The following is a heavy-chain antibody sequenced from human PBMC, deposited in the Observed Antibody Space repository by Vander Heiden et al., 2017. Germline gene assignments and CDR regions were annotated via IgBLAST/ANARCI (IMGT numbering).Heavy chain of an antibody. J-gene: IGHJ3*02. V-gene: IGHV3-13*01. Sequence: EVQLVDSGGGLVQPGGSLRLSCAASGFTFSSYDMHWVRHAPGKGLEWVSAIGTAGDTYYPGSVKGRFTVSRENAKNSLYLQMNSRRAGDTAVYYCARGDYGDYYGDAFDIWGQGTMVTVSS. CDR1: GFTFSSYD. CDR3: ARGDYGDYYGDAFDI. D-gene: IGHD4-17*01. CDR2: IGTAGDT.